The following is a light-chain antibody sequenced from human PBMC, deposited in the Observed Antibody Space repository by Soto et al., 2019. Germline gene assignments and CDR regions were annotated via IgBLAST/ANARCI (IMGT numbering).Light chain of an antibody. V-gene: IGKV3-15*01. CDR2: GAS. CDR3: QQYNNFPIT. J-gene: IGKJ5*01. CDR1: QSVSSN. Sequence: EIVMTQSPATLSVSPGERATLSCRASQSVSSNVAWYQQKFGQAPRLLMYGASIRATSFPARFSGSGSGTEFTLTISSLQSEDFAVYYCQQYNNFPITFGQGTRLEIK.